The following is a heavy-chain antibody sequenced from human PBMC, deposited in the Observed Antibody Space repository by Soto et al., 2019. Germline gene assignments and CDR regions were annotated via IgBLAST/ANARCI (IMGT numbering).Heavy chain of an antibody. D-gene: IGHD6-19*01. J-gene: IGHJ4*02. Sequence: GGSLRLSCAASGFTFSSYAMHWVRQAPGKGLEWVAVISYDGSNKYYADSVKGRFTISRDNSKNTLYLQMNSLRAEDTAVYYCARVYGGSGWYEFDYWGQGTLVTVSS. CDR1: GFTFSSYA. V-gene: IGHV3-30-3*01. CDR3: ARVYGGSGWYEFDY. CDR2: ISYDGSNK.